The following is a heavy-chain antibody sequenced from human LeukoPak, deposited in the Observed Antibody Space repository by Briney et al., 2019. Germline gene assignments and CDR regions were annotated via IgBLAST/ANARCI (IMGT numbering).Heavy chain of an antibody. D-gene: IGHD6-19*01. Sequence: ASVKVSCKASGYTFTSYYIHWVRQAAGQGLEWMGLINPSGGSTIYAQKFQGRVTMTRDTSTSTVYMELSSLRSEDTAVYYCARDRSSGYGLLDYWGQGTLVTVSS. CDR3: ARDRSSGYGLLDY. CDR2: INPSGGST. J-gene: IGHJ4*02. CDR1: GYTFTSYY. V-gene: IGHV1-46*01.